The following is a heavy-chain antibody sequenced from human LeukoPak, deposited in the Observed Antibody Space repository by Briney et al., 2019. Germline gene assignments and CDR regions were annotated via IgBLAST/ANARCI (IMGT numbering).Heavy chain of an antibody. Sequence: GGSLRLSCAASGFTFSNAWMSWVRQAPGKGLEWVGRIKSKTDGGTTDYAAPVKGRFTVSRDDSKNTLYLQMNSLKTEDTAVYYCTTDLDYYDSSGYVAYWGQGTLVTVSS. D-gene: IGHD3-22*01. CDR1: GFTFSNAW. V-gene: IGHV3-15*01. J-gene: IGHJ4*02. CDR3: TTDLDYYDSSGYVAY. CDR2: IKSKTDGGTT.